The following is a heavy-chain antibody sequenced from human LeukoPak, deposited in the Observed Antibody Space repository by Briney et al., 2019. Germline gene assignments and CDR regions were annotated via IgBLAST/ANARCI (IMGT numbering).Heavy chain of an antibody. D-gene: IGHD6-25*01. V-gene: IGHV3-9*03. CDR2: ISWHSGSI. J-gene: IGHJ4*02. Sequence: GRSLRLSCAASGFSFDDYAVHWVRQAPAKGLEGVSGISWHSGSIVYADSLKGRFTISRDNAKNSLYLPMNSLRAEDMALYYCAKDIGYSSARGIDYWGQGTLVTVSS. CDR1: GFSFDDYA. CDR3: AKDIGYSSARGIDY.